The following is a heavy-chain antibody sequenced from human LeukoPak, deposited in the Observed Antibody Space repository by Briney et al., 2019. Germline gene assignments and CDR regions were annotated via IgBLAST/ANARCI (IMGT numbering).Heavy chain of an antibody. Sequence: KPSETLSLTCTVSGGSIRTDYWSWIRQPPGKGLEWIGYIYYSGNSIYNPSLKSRVTISIDTSKNQFSLKVNSVTASDTAVYYCARMGNPATVTADYWGQGTLVTVSS. CDR2: IYYSGNS. CDR1: GGSIRTDY. J-gene: IGHJ4*02. CDR3: ARMGNPATVTADY. V-gene: IGHV4-59*08. D-gene: IGHD4-17*01.